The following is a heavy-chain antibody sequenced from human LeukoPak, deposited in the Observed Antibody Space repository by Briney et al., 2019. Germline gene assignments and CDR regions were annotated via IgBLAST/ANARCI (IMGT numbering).Heavy chain of an antibody. J-gene: IGHJ4*02. CDR3: ARIVGASDY. D-gene: IGHD1-26*01. Sequence: SETLSLTCSVSGGSISSRSHYWGWVRQPPGKGLGWIGSIYYSGSTYYNPSLKSRVTISVDTSKNQFSLKLSSVTAADTAVYYCARIVGASDYWGQGTLVTVSS. CDR2: IYYSGST. CDR1: GGSISSRSHY. V-gene: IGHV4-39*01.